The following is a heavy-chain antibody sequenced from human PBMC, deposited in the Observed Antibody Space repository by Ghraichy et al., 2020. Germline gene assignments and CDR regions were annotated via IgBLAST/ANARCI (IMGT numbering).Heavy chain of an antibody. V-gene: IGHV3-7*01. D-gene: IGHD3-3*01. CDR2: INQDGSEK. J-gene: IGHJ6*02. CDR3: ARDYYRGFWSGYFPTFQNYYGMDV. CDR1: GFTFSSYW. Sequence: GGSLRLSCAASGFTFSSYWMSWVRQAPGKGLEWVANINQDGSEKYYVDSVKGRFTISRDNAKNSLYLQMNSLRAEDTAVYYCARDYYRGFWSGYFPTFQNYYGMDVWGQGTTVTVSS.